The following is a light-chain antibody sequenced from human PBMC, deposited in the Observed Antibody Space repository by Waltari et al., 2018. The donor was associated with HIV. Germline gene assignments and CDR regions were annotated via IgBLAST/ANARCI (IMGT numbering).Light chain of an antibody. CDR3: CSYAGSYTLV. V-gene: IGLV2-11*01. J-gene: IGLJ2*01. CDR2: DGS. CDR1: SRAVGGYNH. Sequence: QSALTQPRSVSGSPGPSVTISCTGTSRAVGGYNHFSWYQQHPGKAPKLMIYDGSKRPSGVPDRFSGSKSGNTASLTISGLQAEDEADYYCCSYAGSYTLVFGGGTKLTVL.